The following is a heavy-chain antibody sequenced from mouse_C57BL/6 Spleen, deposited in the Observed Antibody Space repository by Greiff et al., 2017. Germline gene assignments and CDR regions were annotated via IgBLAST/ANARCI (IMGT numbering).Heavy chain of an antibody. J-gene: IGHJ2*01. CDR2: IFPGSGST. CDR1: GYTFTDYY. Sequence: QVQLQQSGPELVKPGASVKISCKASGYTFTDYYINWVKQRPGQGLEWIGWIFPGSGSTYYNEKLKGKATLTVDKSSSTAYMLLSSLTSEDSAVYFCARRVITTGVFDYWGQGTTLTVSS. D-gene: IGHD1-1*01. CDR3: ARRVITTGVFDY. V-gene: IGHV1-75*01.